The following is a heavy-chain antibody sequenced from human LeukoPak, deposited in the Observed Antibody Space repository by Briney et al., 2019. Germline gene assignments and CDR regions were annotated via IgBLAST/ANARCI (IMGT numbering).Heavy chain of an antibody. CDR3: ARVGAWELQRVFDY. J-gene: IGHJ4*02. V-gene: IGHV3-21*01. D-gene: IGHD1-26*01. Sequence: GGSLRLSCTASGFTFSTYSMNWVRQAPGKGLEWVSSISSSGTYIYYADSVKGRFTISRDNAKNSLYLQMNSLRAEDTAVYYCARVGAWELQRVFDYWGQGTLVTVSS. CDR1: GFTFSTYS. CDR2: ISSSGTYI.